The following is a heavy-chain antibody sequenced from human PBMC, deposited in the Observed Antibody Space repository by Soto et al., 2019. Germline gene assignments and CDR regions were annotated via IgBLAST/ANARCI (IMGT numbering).Heavy chain of an antibody. J-gene: IGHJ5*02. CDR3: ARDPHYLPAYNWNDVPWFDP. D-gene: IGHD1-20*01. CDR1: GYTFTSYG. V-gene: IGHV1-18*01. CDR2: ISAYNGNT. Sequence: QVQLVQSGAEVKKPGASVKVSCKASGYTFTSYGISWVRQAPGQGLEWMGWISAYNGNTNYAQKLQGRVTMTTDTSTSTAYMELRGLRSDDTAVYYCARDPHYLPAYNWNDVPWFDPWGQGTLVTVSS.